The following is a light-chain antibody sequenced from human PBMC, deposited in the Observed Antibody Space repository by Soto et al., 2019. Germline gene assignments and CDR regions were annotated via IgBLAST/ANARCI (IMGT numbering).Light chain of an antibody. CDR2: TNN. Sequence: QSVLTQPPSASGAPGQRVTISCSGSSSNIGSNTVNWYQQLPGTAPKLLIYTNNQRPSGVRDRFSGSRSGTSASLAISGLQSEDEADYYCAAWDDSLNGFVFG. V-gene: IGLV1-44*01. CDR1: SSNIGSNT. J-gene: IGLJ1*01. CDR3: AAWDDSLNGFV.